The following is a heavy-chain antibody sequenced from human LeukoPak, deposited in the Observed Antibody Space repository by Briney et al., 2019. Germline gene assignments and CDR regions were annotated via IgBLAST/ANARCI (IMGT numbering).Heavy chain of an antibody. Sequence: GGSPRLSCAASGFTFNIYAMSWVRLAPGKGLQWVASMCGSAGCTFYADSVEGRFTISRDNSKNILYLEMNSLRAEDTAIYYCARDRPNYHESNGHYYDRDGDHWGQGTPVTVSS. CDR3: ARDRPNYHESNGHYYDRDGDH. CDR1: GFTFNIYA. CDR2: MCGSAGCT. V-gene: IGHV3-23*01. D-gene: IGHD3-22*01. J-gene: IGHJ5*02.